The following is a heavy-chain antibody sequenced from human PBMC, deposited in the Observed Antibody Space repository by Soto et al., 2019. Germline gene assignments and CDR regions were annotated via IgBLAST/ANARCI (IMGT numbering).Heavy chain of an antibody. D-gene: IGHD3-3*01. V-gene: IGHV3-33*01. J-gene: IGHJ4*02. CDR3: ARSGHDFWSGFGY. CDR2: IWYDGSNK. CDR1: GFTFSSYG. Sequence: TGGSLRLSCTASGFTFSSYGMHWVRQAPGKGLEWVAVIWYDGSNKYYADSVKGRFTISRDNSKNTLYLQMNSLRAEDTAVYYCARSGHDFWSGFGYWGQGTLVTVSS.